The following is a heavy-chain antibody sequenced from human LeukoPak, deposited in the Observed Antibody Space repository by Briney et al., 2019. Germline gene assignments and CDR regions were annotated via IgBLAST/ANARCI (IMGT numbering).Heavy chain of an antibody. CDR2: IYHTGST. CDR1: GGSIRNYY. Sequence: PSETLSLTCTVSGGSIRNYYWSWIRQPPGKGLEWIGYIYHTGSTNYNPSLKSRVTISVDTSKNQFSLKLSSVTAADTAVYYCARVGYSGSWIYYYYGMDVWGQGTTVTVSS. CDR3: ARVGYSGSWIYYYYGMDV. V-gene: IGHV4-59*12. J-gene: IGHJ6*02. D-gene: IGHD6-13*01.